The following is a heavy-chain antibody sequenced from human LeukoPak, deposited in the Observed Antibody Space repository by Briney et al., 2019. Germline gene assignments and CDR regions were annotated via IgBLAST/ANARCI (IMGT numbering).Heavy chain of an antibody. J-gene: IGHJ5*02. CDR3: ARDLPVAGESNWFDP. CDR1: GYTFTGYY. Sequence: ASVKVSCKASGYTFTGYYMHWVRQAPGQGLEWMGWINPNSGDTNYAQKFQGRVTMTRDTSISTAYMELSRLRSDDTAVYYCARDLPVAGESNWFDPWGQGTLVTVSS. V-gene: IGHV1-2*02. CDR2: INPNSGDT. D-gene: IGHD6-19*01.